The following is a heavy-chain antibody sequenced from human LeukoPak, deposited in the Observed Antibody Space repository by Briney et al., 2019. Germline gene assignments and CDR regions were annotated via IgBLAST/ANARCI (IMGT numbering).Heavy chain of an antibody. V-gene: IGHV4-39*07. CDR1: GGSISGRSYY. Sequence: PSETLSLTCTVSGGSISGRSYYWGWIRQPPGKGLEWIGIIYYSGSTYSNPSLRSRVTISVDTSKNQFSLKLSSVTAADTAVYYCARLLRVGYCSTTSCNWFDPWGQGTLVTVSS. CDR3: ARLLRVGYCSTTSCNWFDP. D-gene: IGHD2-2*03. CDR2: IYYSGST. J-gene: IGHJ5*02.